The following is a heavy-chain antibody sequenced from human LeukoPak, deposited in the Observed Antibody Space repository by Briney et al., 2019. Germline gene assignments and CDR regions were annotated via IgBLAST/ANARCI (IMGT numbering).Heavy chain of an antibody. CDR1: GFTFSSFG. D-gene: IGHD2-2*01. Sequence: PGGSQRLSCTASGFTFSSFGMHWVRQAPGKGLEWVAFIRFDGSDKYYVDSVKGRFTISRDNSKSTLSLQMNSLRPEDTAVYYCAKDKAALLYTTSCAFDYWGQGTLVTVSS. V-gene: IGHV3-30*02. J-gene: IGHJ4*02. CDR3: AKDKAALLYTTSCAFDY. CDR2: IRFDGSDK.